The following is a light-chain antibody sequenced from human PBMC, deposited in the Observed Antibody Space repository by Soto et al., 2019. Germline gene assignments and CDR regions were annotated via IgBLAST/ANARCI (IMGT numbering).Light chain of an antibody. V-gene: IGLV1-40*01. J-gene: IGLJ3*02. CDR3: LSYDSSLSGWV. CDR1: GAGYD. CDR2: GNN. Sequence: QSVLTQPPSESGAPGQRVTISSIGAGYDVHWYQQLPGTAPKVLIYGNNNRPSGVPDRFSGSKSGTSASLAITGLQAEDEADYYCLSYDSSLSGWVFGGGTKLTVL.